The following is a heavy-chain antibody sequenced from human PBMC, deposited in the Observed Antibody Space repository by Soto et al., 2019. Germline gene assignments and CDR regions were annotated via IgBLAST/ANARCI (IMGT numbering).Heavy chain of an antibody. V-gene: IGHV2-5*02. Sequence: QITLKESGPTLVKPTQTLTLTCTFSGFSLSSTRMAVGWIRQPPGKALEWLALIYWDDDKRYSPFLKSRLTITKDTSKDQVVLTMSHMDPVHTARYYCAHIVVAGLGYYFDYWGEGTLVTVSS. CDR3: AHIVVAGLGYYFDY. CDR2: IYWDDDK. J-gene: IGHJ4*02. D-gene: IGHD6-19*01. CDR1: GFSLSSTRMA.